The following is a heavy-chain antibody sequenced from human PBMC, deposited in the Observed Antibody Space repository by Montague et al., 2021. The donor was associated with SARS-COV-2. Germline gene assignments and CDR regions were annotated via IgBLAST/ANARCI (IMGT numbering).Heavy chain of an antibody. Sequence: SETLSLTCTVSGGSVSSRSYYWGWIRQPPGKGLEWIGRISDSGRTIYNPSLKSRVTISVDTSKNQFFLNLRSMVAADTAIYYCTRDRGIAAADNYYYGMDVWGPGTTVTVSS. CDR3: TRDRGIAAADNYYYGMDV. J-gene: IGHJ6*02. D-gene: IGHD6-13*01. V-gene: IGHV4-61*01. CDR1: GGSVSSRSYY. CDR2: ISDSGRT.